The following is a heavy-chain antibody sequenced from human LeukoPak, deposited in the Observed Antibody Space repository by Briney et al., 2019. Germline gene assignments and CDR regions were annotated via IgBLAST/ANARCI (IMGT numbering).Heavy chain of an antibody. V-gene: IGHV1-46*01. D-gene: IGHD3-16*01. CDR3: ARDIGGVRGAQYYFDY. Sequence: GASVKVSCKASGYTFTSYYMHWVRQAPGQGLEWTGIINPSGGSTSYAQKFQGRVTMTRDTSTSTVYMELSSLRSEDTAVYYCARDIGGVRGAQYYFDYWGQGTLVTVSS. J-gene: IGHJ4*02. CDR2: INPSGGST. CDR1: GYTFTSYY.